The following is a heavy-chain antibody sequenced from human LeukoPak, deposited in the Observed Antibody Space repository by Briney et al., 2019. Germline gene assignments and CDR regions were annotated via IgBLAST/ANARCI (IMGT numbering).Heavy chain of an antibody. CDR1: GFSFSDAW. Sequence: GGSLRLSCAASGFSFSDAWMNWVRQSPGEGLEWVGRIKTRVEGGTTDYAAPVKGRFTISRDDSQNTLYLQMNSLKTEDTGVYYCTRDWGSGYYWGRGTLVTVSS. D-gene: IGHD6-19*01. J-gene: IGHJ4*02. CDR2: IKTRVEGGTT. CDR3: TRDWGSGYY. V-gene: IGHV3-15*01.